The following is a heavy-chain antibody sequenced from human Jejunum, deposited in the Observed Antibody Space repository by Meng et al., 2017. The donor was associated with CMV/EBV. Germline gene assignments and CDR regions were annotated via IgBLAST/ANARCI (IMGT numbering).Heavy chain of an antibody. D-gene: IGHD2-15*01. V-gene: IGHV4-59*01. CDR3: ARVRGGFDP. Sequence: LSCTVSGGSLSGYYWSWIRQPPGKGLEWVGYISYTRGTNYNPSLESRATISLDRTKSQFSLKLTSVTPADTAVYYCARVRGGFDPWGQGILVTVSS. CDR2: ISYTRGT. CDR1: GGSLSGYY. J-gene: IGHJ5*02.